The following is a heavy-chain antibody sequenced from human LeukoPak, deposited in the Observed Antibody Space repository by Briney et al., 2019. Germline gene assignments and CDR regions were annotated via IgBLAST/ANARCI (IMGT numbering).Heavy chain of an antibody. Sequence: PGRSLRLSCAASGFTFDDYAMHWVRHAPGKGLEWVSGISWNSGSIGYADSVKGRFTISRDSAKNSLYLQMNSLRAEDTAVYYCARVLLSAADSSFFDYWGQGTLVTVSS. J-gene: IGHJ4*02. CDR2: ISWNSGSI. V-gene: IGHV3-9*01. CDR1: GFTFDDYA. CDR3: ARVLLSAADSSFFDY. D-gene: IGHD2-2*01.